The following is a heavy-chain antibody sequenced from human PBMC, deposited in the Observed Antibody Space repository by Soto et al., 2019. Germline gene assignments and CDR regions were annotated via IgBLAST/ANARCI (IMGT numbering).Heavy chain of an antibody. V-gene: IGHV3-23*01. D-gene: IGHD6-13*01. J-gene: IGHJ4*02. CDR3: AKDGSSMWSYFDY. CDR1: GFTFSTYA. Sequence: EVQLLESGGGLVQPGGSLRLSCAASGFTFSTYAMSWVRQAPGKGLEWVSVISGSGGGAYYADSVKGRFTISRDNSKNTLYLQMNSLRAEDTAVYYCAKDGSSMWSYFDYWGQGTLVTGSS. CDR2: ISGSGGGA.